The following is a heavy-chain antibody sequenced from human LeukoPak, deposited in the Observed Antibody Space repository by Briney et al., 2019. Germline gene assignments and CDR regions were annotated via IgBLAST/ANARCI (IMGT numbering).Heavy chain of an antibody. CDR2: IYYSGST. CDR3: ARVSYYDFWSGYYPYYYYYYMDV. J-gene: IGHJ6*03. Sequence: PSETLSLTCTVSGGSISSGGYYWSWIRRHPGKGLEWIGYIYYSGSTYCNPSLKSRVTISVDTSKNQFSLKLSSVTAADTAVYYCARVSYYDFWSGYYPYYYYYYMDVWGKGTTVTVSS. D-gene: IGHD3-3*01. CDR1: GGSISSGGYY. V-gene: IGHV4-31*03.